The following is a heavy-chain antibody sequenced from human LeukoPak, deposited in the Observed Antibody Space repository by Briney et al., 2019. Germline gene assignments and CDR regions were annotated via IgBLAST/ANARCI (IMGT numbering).Heavy chain of an antibody. D-gene: IGHD5-18*01. CDR1: GGSFNDYY. CDR3: TRCRYTYGCFDS. J-gene: IGHJ4*02. V-gene: IGHV4-34*01. CDR2: INHSGST. Sequence: SQTLSLTWAVYGGSFNDYYWTWIRQSPGKGLEWIGEINHSGSTSYNPSLKSLVTISVEASKSQFSLKLNSVTAADKAVYYCTRCRYTYGCFDSWGQGTVVTVSS.